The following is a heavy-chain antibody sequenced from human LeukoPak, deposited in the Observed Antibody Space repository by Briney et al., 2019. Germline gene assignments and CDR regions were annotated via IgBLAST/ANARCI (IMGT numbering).Heavy chain of an antibody. Sequence: SETLSLTFTVSGGSISSYYWSWIRQPPGKGLEWIGYIYYSGSTNYNPSLKSRVTISVDTSKNQISLKLSSVTAADTAVYYCARSAGYYYDSSALIEDYWGQGTLVTVSS. J-gene: IGHJ4*02. CDR1: GGSISSYY. CDR2: IYYSGST. V-gene: IGHV4-59*12. D-gene: IGHD3-22*01. CDR3: ARSAGYYYDSSALIEDY.